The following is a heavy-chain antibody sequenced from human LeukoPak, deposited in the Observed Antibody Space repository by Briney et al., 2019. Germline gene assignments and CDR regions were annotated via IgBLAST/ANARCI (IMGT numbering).Heavy chain of an antibody. CDR3: ARSQVSIAAAGTHNWYFDL. V-gene: IGHV6-1*01. D-gene: IGHD6-13*01. CDR2: TYYRSKWYN. J-gene: IGHJ2*01. CDR1: GDSVSSDSAA. Sequence: SQTLSLTCAISGDSVSSDSAAWNWIRQSPSRGLEWLGRTYYRSKWYNDYAVSVKSRITINPDTSKNQFSLQLNSVTPEDTAVYYCARSQVSIAAAGTHNWYFDLWGRGTLVTVSS.